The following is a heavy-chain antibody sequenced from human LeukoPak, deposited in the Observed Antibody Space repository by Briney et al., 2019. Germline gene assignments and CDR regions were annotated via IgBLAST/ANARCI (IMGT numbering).Heavy chain of an antibody. CDR1: GFTFSRYS. D-gene: IGHD4-17*01. CDR3: ARDPTTVTMTAPFDY. CDR2: ISGSSSTI. Sequence: GGSLRLSCAASGFTFSRYSMNWVRQAPGKGLEWVPYISGSSSTIYYVDSVKGRFTISRDNAKNSLYLQMNSLRAEDTAVYYCARDPTTVTMTAPFDYWGQGTLVTVSS. J-gene: IGHJ4*02. V-gene: IGHV3-48*01.